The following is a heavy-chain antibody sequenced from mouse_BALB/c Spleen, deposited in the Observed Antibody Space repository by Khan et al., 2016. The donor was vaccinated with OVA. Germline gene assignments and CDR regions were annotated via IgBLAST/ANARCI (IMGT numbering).Heavy chain of an antibody. Sequence: EVKLEESGGDLVKPGGALKLSCAASGFTFSNYGMSWVRQTPDKRLEWVATISSDGTYTYYPDSVTGRFTISRNHAKNTLHLQMSSMKSEDTAMYYCTSDLTGSVAYWGQGNLVTVSA. D-gene: IGHD4-1*01. CDR1: GFTFSNYG. V-gene: IGHV5-6*02. CDR2: ISSDGTYT. J-gene: IGHJ3*01. CDR3: TSDLTGSVAY.